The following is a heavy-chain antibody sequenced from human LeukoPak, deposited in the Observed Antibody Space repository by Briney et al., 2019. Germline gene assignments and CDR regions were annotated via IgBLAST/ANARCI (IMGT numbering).Heavy chain of an antibody. J-gene: IGHJ5*02. CDR2: ISGSGGST. CDR1: GFTFSSYA. V-gene: IGHV3-23*01. D-gene: IGHD3-3*01. Sequence: GGSLRLSCAASGFTFSSYAMSWVRQAPGKGLEWVSAISGSGGSTYYADSAKGRFTISRDNSKNTLYLQMNSLRAEDTAVYYCAKSRRFLEWYQFDPWGQGTLVTVSS. CDR3: AKSRRFLEWYQFDP.